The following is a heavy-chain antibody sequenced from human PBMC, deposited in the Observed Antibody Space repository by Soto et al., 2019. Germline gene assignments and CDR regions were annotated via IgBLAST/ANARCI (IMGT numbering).Heavy chain of an antibody. CDR2: VEYTGTT. CDR3: VRHQPSYYDF. V-gene: IGHV4-39*01. J-gene: IGHJ4*02. CDR1: GGSISITNYY. Sequence: PSETLSLTCTVSGGSISITNYYWGWIRQPPGKGLEWVGSVEYTGTTYYNPSLKSRVTISVDTSKNQFSLRMTSVAAADTAVFYCVRHQPSYYDFWGQGIVVTVSS. D-gene: IGHD3-3*01.